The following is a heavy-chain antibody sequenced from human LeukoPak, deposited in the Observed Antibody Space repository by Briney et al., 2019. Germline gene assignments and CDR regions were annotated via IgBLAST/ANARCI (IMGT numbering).Heavy chain of an antibody. J-gene: IGHJ4*02. V-gene: IGHV4-34*01. CDR2: INHSGST. Sequence: SETLSLTCTVSGGSISRYYWSWIRQPPGKGLEWIGEINHSGSTNYNPSLKSRVTISVDTSKNQFSLKLSSVTAADTAVYYCARDQWLCSGGSCYFDYWGQGTLVTVSS. D-gene: IGHD2-15*01. CDR1: GGSISRYY. CDR3: ARDQWLCSGGSCYFDY.